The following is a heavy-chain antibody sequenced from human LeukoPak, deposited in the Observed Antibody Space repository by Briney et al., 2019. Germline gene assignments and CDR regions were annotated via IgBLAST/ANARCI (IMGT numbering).Heavy chain of an antibody. J-gene: IGHJ5*02. D-gene: IGHD6-19*01. CDR2: INPNSGGT. CDR3: ARDRGGGDSSGWYNWFDP. Sequence: ASVRVSCKASGYTFTGYYMHWVRQAPGQGREWMGWINPNSGGTNYAQKFQRWVTMTRDTSISTAYMELSRLRSDDTAVYYCARDRGGGDSSGWYNWFDPWGQGTLVTVSS. V-gene: IGHV1-2*04. CDR1: GYTFTGYY.